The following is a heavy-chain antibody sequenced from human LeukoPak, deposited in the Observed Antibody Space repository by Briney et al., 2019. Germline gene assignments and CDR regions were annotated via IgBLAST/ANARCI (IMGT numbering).Heavy chain of an antibody. J-gene: IGHJ4*02. CDR3: ARDPILAAADY. CDR1: GFTFSSYE. V-gene: IGHV3-48*03. D-gene: IGHD6-13*01. CDR2: ISSSGSTI. Sequence: GGSLRLSCAASGFTFSSYEMNWVRQAPGKGLEWVSYISSSGSTIYYADSVKGRFTISRDNAKNSLYLQMNSLRAEDTALYYCARDPILAAADYWGQGTLVTVSS.